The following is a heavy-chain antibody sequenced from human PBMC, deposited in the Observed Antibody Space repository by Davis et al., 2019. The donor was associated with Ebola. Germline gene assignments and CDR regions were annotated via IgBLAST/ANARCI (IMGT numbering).Heavy chain of an antibody. CDR3: ARRRDYDAFDI. V-gene: IGHV1-18*01. CDR1: GYTFTSYG. D-gene: IGHD2-21*01. CDR2: ISAYNGNT. J-gene: IGHJ3*02. Sequence: AASVKVSCKASGYTFTSYGIRWLRQAPGQGLEWMGWISAYNGNTNYAQKLQGRVTMTTDTSTSKAYMELRSLRYDDTAVYYCARRRDYDAFDIWGQGTMVTVSS.